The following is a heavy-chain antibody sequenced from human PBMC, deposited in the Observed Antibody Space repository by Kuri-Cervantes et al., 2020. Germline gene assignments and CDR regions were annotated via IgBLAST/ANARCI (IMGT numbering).Heavy chain of an antibody. J-gene: IGHJ4*02. Sequence: SETLSLTCVVSGSSISRNYFWAWIRQPPGKGLEWIGSISHDGVTNHNPSLKSRVAILVDTSKSQFSLKLTSVTAADTALYYCARVDTTMVNYFDCWGQGTLVTVSS. D-gene: IGHD5-18*01. CDR2: ISHDGVT. CDR1: GSSISRNYF. CDR3: ARVDTTMVNYFDC. V-gene: IGHV4-38-2*01.